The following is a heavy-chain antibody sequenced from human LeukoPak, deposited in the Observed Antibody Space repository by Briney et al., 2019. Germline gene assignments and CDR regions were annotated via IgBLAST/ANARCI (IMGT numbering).Heavy chain of an antibody. Sequence: TSETLSLTCTVSGGSISIYYWSWIRQPPGKGLEWIGYIYYSGSTNYNPSLKSRVTISVDTSKNQFSLKLSSVTAADTAVYYCARSYGSGSYYIGWGQGTLVTVSS. D-gene: IGHD3-10*01. CDR3: ARSYGSGSYYIG. CDR1: GGSISIYY. J-gene: IGHJ4*02. V-gene: IGHV4-59*01. CDR2: IYYSGST.